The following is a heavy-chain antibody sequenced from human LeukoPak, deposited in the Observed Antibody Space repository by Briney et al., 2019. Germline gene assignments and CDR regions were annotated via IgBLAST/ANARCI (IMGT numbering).Heavy chain of an antibody. CDR2: ISISSSTI. Sequence: PGGSLRLSCAASTFTFDDYGMCWVRQYPGKGLEWVSYISISSSTIYYADSVKGRFTISRDNAKNSLSLQMNDLRVEDTAVYYCARTARHLDYWGQGTLVTVSS. V-gene: IGHV3-48*01. D-gene: IGHD5-18*01. CDR1: TFTFDDYG. J-gene: IGHJ4*02. CDR3: ARTARHLDY.